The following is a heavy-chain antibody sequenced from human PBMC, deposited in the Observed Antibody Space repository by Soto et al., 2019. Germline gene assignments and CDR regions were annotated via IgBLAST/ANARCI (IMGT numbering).Heavy chain of an antibody. Sequence: GALRLSCAASGFSFSDYAMIWVRQAPGKGLEWVSGLYGSGGGIHYADSVKGRFTISRDNYANSVYLQMNSLRVEDTAVYYCAKDAVSRDGVWLAHDWGQGTVVTVSS. CDR2: LYGSGGGI. CDR3: AKDAVSRDGVWLAHD. V-gene: IGHV3-23*01. J-gene: IGHJ1*01. CDR1: GFSFSDYA. D-gene: IGHD5-12*01.